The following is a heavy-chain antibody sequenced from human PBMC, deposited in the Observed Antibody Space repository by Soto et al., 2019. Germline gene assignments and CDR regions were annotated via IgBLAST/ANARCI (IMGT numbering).Heavy chain of an antibody. CDR2: IYPGDSDT. CDR3: ARSRIGTRLWNY. D-gene: IGHD1-26*01. J-gene: IGHJ4*02. Sequence: PGGSLRLSCAASGFTFNNYAMTWVRQAPGKGLEWMGIIYPGDSDTRYSPSFQGQVTISADKSISTAYLQWSSLKASDTAMYYCARSRIGTRLWNYWGQGTLVTVSS. CDR1: GFTFNNYA. V-gene: IGHV5-51*01.